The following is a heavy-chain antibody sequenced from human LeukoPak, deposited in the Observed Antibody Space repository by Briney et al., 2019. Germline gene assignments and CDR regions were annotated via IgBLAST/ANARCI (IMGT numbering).Heavy chain of an antibody. CDR3: ARGRRSGYGPYYYYYYYMDV. D-gene: IGHD3-3*01. Sequence: SETLSLTCTVSGYSISSGYYWGWIRQPPGKGLEWIGSIYHSGSTYYNPSLKSRVTISVDTSKNQFSLKLSSVTAADTAVYYCARGRRSGYGPYYYYYYYMDVWGKGTTVTVSS. CDR1: GYSISSGYY. J-gene: IGHJ6*03. CDR2: IYHSGST. V-gene: IGHV4-38-2*02.